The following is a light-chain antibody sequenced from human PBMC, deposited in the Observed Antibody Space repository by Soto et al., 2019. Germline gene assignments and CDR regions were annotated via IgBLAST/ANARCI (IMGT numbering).Light chain of an antibody. V-gene: IGLV2-23*01. CDR2: EGS. J-gene: IGLJ1*01. Sequence: QSVLTQPPSVSAAPGQKVTISCSESTSNIGNTYISWYQQHPGKAPKLMIYEGSKRPSGVSNRFSGSKSGNTASLTISGLQAEDEADYYCCSYAGSSTDVFGTGTKVTVL. CDR3: CSYAGSSTDV. CDR1: TSNIGNTY.